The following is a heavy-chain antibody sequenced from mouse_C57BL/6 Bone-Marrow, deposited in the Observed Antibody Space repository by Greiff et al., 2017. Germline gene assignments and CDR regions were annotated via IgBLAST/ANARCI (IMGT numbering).Heavy chain of an antibody. Sequence: EVHLVESGGGLVKPGGSLKLSCAASGFTFTDYGMHWVRQAPEKGLKWVAYISSGSSTIYYTDTVKGRFTISRATAKNTLFLQMTSLRSEETAMYYCAGGDYACEGAWFADWGQGTLVTVSA. D-gene: IGHD2-2*01. CDR3: AGGDYACEGAWFAD. CDR1: GFTFTDYG. J-gene: IGHJ3*01. V-gene: IGHV5-17*01. CDR2: ISSGSSTI.